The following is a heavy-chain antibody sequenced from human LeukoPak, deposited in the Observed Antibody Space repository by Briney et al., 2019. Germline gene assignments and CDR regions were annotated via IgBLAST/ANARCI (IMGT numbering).Heavy chain of an antibody. D-gene: IGHD3-10*01. CDR2: IWYDGSNK. V-gene: IGHV3-30*02. Sequence: PGGSLRLSCAASGFTFSSYGMHWVRQAPGKGLEWVAVIWYDGSNKYYADSVKGRFTISRDNSKNTLYLQMNSLRAEDTAVYYCAKDRHYYGSASYSFDYWGQGTLVTVSS. CDR3: AKDRHYYGSASYSFDY. CDR1: GFTFSSYG. J-gene: IGHJ4*02.